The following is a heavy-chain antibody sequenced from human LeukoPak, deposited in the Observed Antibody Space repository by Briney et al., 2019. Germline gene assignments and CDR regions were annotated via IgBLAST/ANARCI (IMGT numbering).Heavy chain of an antibody. J-gene: IGHJ4*02. D-gene: IGHD5-24*01. CDR2: IKSRTDGGTT. CDR3: ATEFYSNGYNF. CDR1: GFTFSSAW. Sequence: GGSLRLSCPGSGFTFSSAWMTWVRQIPGKGLEWVGHIKSRTDGGTTDYAAPVKGRLTIYRADSKNTVYLQMNSLKTEDSAVYFCATEFYSNGYNFWGQGTLVIVSS. V-gene: IGHV3-15*01.